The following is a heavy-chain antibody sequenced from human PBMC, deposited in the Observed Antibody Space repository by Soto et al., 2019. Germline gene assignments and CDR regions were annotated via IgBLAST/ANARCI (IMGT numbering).Heavy chain of an antibody. V-gene: IGHV3-66*01. CDR3: ARCTMVRGVHYYYGMDV. J-gene: IGHJ6*02. Sequence: EVQLVESGGGLVQPGGSLRLSCAASGFTVSSNYMSWVRQAPGKGLEWVSVIYSGGSTYYADSVKGRFTISRDNSKNTLYLQMNSLRAEDTAVYYCARCTMVRGVHYYYGMDVWGQGTTVTVSS. D-gene: IGHD3-10*01. CDR1: GFTVSSNY. CDR2: IYSGGST.